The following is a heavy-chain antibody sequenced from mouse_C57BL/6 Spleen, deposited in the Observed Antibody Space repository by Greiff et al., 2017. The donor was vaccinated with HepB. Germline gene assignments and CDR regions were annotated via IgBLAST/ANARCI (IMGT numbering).Heavy chain of an antibody. CDR1: GYAFSSSW. CDR2: IYPGDGDT. D-gene: IGHD3-3*01. V-gene: IGHV1-82*01. Sequence: VKLQESGPELVKPGASVKISCKASGYAFSSSWMNWVKQRPGKGLEWIGRIYPGDGDTNYNGKFKGKATLTADKSSSTAYMQLSSLTSEDSAVYFCARSQLTLDYWGQGTTLTVSS. CDR3: ARSQLTLDY. J-gene: IGHJ2*01.